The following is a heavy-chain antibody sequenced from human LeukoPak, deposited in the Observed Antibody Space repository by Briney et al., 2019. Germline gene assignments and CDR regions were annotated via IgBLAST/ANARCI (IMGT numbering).Heavy chain of an antibody. J-gene: IGHJ4*02. V-gene: IGHV4-34*01. CDR3: ARVMVRGVAHPYYFDY. Sequence: SETLSLTCAVYGGSFSGYYWSWIRQPPGKGLEWIGEINHSGSTNYNPSLKSRVTISVDTSKNQFSLKLSSVTAADTAVYYCARVMVRGVAHPYYFDYWGQGTLVTVSS. CDR2: INHSGST. D-gene: IGHD3-10*01. CDR1: GGSFSGYY.